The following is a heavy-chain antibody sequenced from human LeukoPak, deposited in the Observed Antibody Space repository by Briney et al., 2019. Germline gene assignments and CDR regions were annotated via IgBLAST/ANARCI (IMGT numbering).Heavy chain of an antibody. Sequence: ASVKVSCKTSGYTFADYFIHWVRQAPGQGLEYMGRINANSGGTEYQQKFQGRVTMNRDRSISTAYVEINWLISDDTAIYYCARDVSSTPNWEFDYWGQGTTVTVSS. D-gene: IGHD1-26*01. J-gene: IGHJ4*02. CDR3: ARDVSSTPNWEFDY. V-gene: IGHV1-2*06. CDR2: INANSGGT. CDR1: GYTFADYF.